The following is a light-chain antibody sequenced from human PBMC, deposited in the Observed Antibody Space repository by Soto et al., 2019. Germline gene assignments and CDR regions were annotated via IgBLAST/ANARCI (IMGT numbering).Light chain of an antibody. Sequence: VLTQSPDTLAVSLGGRATIHSRSDQSVLFVSNNKNFLAWYQQKPGQPPKLFLNWASTRESGVPDRFIGGGSGTEFTLTISSLHAEDVAVYYCQQFFHAPTFGQGTKVDI. CDR3: QQFFHAPT. CDR2: WAS. V-gene: IGKV4-1*01. J-gene: IGKJ1*01. CDR1: QSVLFVSNNKNF.